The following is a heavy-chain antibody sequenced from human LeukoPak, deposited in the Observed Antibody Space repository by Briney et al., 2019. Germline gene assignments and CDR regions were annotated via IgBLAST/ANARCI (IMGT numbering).Heavy chain of an antibody. J-gene: IGHJ4*02. Sequence: GGSLRLSCAASGFTFSNAWMSWVRQAPGKGLEWVGRIKSKTDGGTTDYAAPVKGRFTISRDDSKSTLYLQMNSLKTEDTAVYYCTTDAEVVVTPYYFDYWGQGTLVTVSS. CDR2: IKSKTDGGTT. CDR1: GFTFSNAW. D-gene: IGHD3-22*01. CDR3: TTDAEVVVTPYYFDY. V-gene: IGHV3-15*01.